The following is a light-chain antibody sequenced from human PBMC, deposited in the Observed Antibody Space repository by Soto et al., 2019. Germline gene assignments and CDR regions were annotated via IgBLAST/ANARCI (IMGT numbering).Light chain of an antibody. V-gene: IGLV1-51*02. J-gene: IGLJ1*01. CDR2: ENN. CDR3: GTWDSSLSADNYV. CDR1: SSNIGNNY. Sequence: SVLTQPPSVSAAPGQKVTISCSGSSSNIGNNYVSWYQQLPGTAPKLLIYENNKRPSGIPDRFSGSKSGTSATLGITGLQTGDEADYYCGTWDSSLSADNYVFGTGTKVTVL.